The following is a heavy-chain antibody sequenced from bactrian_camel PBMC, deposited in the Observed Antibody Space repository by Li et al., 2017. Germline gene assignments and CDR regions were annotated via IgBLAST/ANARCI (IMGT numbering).Heavy chain of an antibody. J-gene: IGHJ4*01. V-gene: IGHV3S55*01. CDR3: AAADYSSYPICDIEASEYNF. D-gene: IGHD2*01. CDR1: GFGSKTCA. CDR2: IRDTGAI. Sequence: VESGGGSVQVGGSLKLSCAAHGFGSKTCAMGWYRQAPGKERKYVAGIRDTGAITYSDSVKGRFIISEDNAKNTLYLQMDSLKPGDTAMYYCAAADYSSYPICDIEASEYNFWGQGTQVTVS.